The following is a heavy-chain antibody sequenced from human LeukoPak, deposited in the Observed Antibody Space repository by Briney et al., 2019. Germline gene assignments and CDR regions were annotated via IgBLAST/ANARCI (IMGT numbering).Heavy chain of an antibody. V-gene: IGHV4-59*01. CDR1: GFTFSSYS. J-gene: IGHJ1*01. Sequence: GSLRLSCAASGFTFSSYSMNWVRQAPGKGLEWIGYIYYSGSTNYNPSLKSRVTISVDTSKNQFSLKLSSVTAEDTAVYYCARVHAPTLRWLQHWGQGTLVTVSS. CDR3: ARVHAPTLRWLQH. D-gene: IGHD4-23*01. CDR2: IYYSGST.